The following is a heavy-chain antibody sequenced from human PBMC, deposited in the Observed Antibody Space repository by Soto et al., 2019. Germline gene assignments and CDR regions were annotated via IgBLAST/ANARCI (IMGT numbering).Heavy chain of an antibody. Sequence: XGSLRLSCSAAGFSFSSYWMHWVRKAPGKGLVWVSRINSDGSSTSYADSVKGRFTISRDNAKNTLYLQMNSLRAEDTAVYYCARVRGQLYGMDVWGQGTTVTVSS. CDR3: ARVRGQLYGMDV. D-gene: IGHD5-18*01. CDR2: INSDGSST. CDR1: GFSFSSYW. J-gene: IGHJ6*02. V-gene: IGHV3-74*01.